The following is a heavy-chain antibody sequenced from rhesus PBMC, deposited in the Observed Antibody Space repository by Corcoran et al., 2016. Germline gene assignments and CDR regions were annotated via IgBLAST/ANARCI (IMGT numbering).Heavy chain of an antibody. Sequence: QVQLVQSGAEVKNLGASVNVSCKASGYPFTSYSINWVRQAPGQGLEWMGGMTPGNGKTSYAAKFPCRDTMTRDTSTSTAYRELSSLRSEDTAVDYCVGWMNTVTHWGQGVLVTVSS. CDR3: VGWMNTVTH. J-gene: IGHJ4*01. D-gene: IGHD4-23*01. CDR1: GYPFTSYS. V-gene: IGHV1-200*01. CDR2: MTPGNGKT.